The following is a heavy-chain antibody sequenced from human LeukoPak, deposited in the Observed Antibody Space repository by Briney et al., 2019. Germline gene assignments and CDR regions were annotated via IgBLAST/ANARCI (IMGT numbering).Heavy chain of an antibody. CDR1: NYSISSGYY. CDR2: IYHSGST. J-gene: IGHJ4*02. CDR3: AREQNYYGSGSFLGGIDY. Sequence: PSETLSLTCTVSNYSISSGYYWGWIRPPPGKGLEWIGSIYHSGSTYYNPSLKSRVTISVDTSKNQFSLKLTSVTAADTAVYYCAREQNYYGSGSFLGGIDYWGQGTLVTVSS. D-gene: IGHD3-10*01. V-gene: IGHV4-38-2*02.